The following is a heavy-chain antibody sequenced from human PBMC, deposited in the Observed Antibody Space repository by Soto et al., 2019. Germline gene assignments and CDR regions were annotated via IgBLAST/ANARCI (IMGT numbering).Heavy chain of an antibody. CDR3: ASWGVVPAAMRGDHNWFDP. V-gene: IGHV3-30-3*01. CDR2: ISYDGSNK. Sequence: GGSLRLSCAASGFTFSSYAMHWVRQAPGKGLEWVAVISYDGSNKYYADSVKGRFTISRDNSKNTLYLQMNSLRAEDTAVYYCASWGVVPAAMRGDHNWFDPWGQGTLVTVSS. CDR1: GFTFSSYA. J-gene: IGHJ5*02. D-gene: IGHD2-2*01.